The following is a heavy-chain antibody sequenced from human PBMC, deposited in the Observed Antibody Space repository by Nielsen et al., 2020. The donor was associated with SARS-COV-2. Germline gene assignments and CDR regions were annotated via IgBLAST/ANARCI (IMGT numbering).Heavy chain of an antibody. V-gene: IGHV4-59*13. CDR2: VSSSAPI. J-gene: IGHJ4*02. Sequence: SETLSLTCEVSGASMSNYFWNWIRQPPGKGLEWIGHVSSSAPITYSPSLKSRVTISLDTPNQFSLTLTSVTAADTAIYYCARSGFSGYDLNPVYYWGQGILVAVSS. CDR3: ARSGFSGYDLNPVYY. D-gene: IGHD6-25*01. CDR1: GASMSNYF.